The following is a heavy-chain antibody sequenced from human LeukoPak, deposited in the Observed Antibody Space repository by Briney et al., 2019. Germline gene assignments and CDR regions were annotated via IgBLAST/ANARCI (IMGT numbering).Heavy chain of an antibody. D-gene: IGHD3-3*01. CDR2: ISGSGGST. Sequence: PGGSLRLSCAASGFTVSSNYMSWVRQAPGKGLEWVSAISGSGGSTYYADSVKGRFTISRDNSKNTLYLQMNSLRAEDTAVYYCAKGTHFTIFGVVPDYWGQGTLVTVSS. V-gene: IGHV3-23*01. CDR3: AKGTHFTIFGVVPDY. CDR1: GFTVSSNY. J-gene: IGHJ4*02.